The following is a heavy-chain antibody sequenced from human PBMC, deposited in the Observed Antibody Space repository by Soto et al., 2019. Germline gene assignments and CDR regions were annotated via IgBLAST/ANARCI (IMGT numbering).Heavy chain of an antibody. D-gene: IGHD1-26*01. CDR3: ANRGGPSGSSLTFDY. Sequence: EVQLLESGGGLVQPGGSLRLSCAASGFTFSSYAMSWVRQAPGKGLEWVSAISGSGGSTYYADSVKGRFTISRDNSKNTLSLQMNSLGAEDTAVYYCANRGGPSGSSLTFDYWGQGTLVTVSS. V-gene: IGHV3-23*01. CDR2: ISGSGGST. J-gene: IGHJ4*02. CDR1: GFTFSSYA.